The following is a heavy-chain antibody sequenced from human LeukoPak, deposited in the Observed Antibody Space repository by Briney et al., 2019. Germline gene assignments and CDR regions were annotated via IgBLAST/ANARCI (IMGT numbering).Heavy chain of an antibody. J-gene: IGHJ6*02. CDR2: IYSGGST. D-gene: IGHD2-15*01. V-gene: IGHV3-66*01. CDR1: GFTVSSNY. CDR3: ARDLVVVVAATKVYYYGMDV. Sequence: GGSLRLSCAASGFTVSSNYMSWVRQAPGKGLEWVSVIYSGGSTYYADSVKGRFTISRDNSKNTLYLQMNSLRAEDTAVYYCARDLVVVVAATKVYYYGMDVWGQGTTVTVSS.